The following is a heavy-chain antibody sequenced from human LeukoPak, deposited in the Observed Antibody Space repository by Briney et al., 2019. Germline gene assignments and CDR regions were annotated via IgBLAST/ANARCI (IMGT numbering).Heavy chain of an antibody. V-gene: IGHV5-51*01. CDR1: GYSFTSYW. J-gene: IGHJ3*02. Sequence: GASLKISCKGSGYSFTSYWIGWVRQVPGKGLEWMGIIYPGDSDTRYSPSFQGQVTISADKSISTAYLQWSSLKASDTAMYYCARHMDYGGVNDAFGIWGQGTMVTVSS. CDR3: ARHMDYGGVNDAFGI. CDR2: IYPGDSDT. D-gene: IGHD4-23*01.